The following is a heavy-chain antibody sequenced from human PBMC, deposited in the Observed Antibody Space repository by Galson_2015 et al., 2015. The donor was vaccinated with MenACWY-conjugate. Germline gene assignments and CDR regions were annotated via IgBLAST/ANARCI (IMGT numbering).Heavy chain of an antibody. Sequence: SLRLCCAASGFTFSTYWMHWVRQAPGKGLVWVSRINSDGRSTSYADSVNGRFTISKDNAKNTLYLQMNSLRAEDTAVYYCARLGGNYRTTSHFDYWGQGTLVTVSS. D-gene: IGHD1-26*01. CDR1: GFTFSTYW. CDR3: ARLGGNYRTTSHFDY. J-gene: IGHJ4*02. CDR2: INSDGRST. V-gene: IGHV3-74*01.